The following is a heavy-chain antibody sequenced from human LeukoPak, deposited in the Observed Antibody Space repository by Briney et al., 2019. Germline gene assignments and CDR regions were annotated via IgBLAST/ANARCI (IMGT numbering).Heavy chain of an antibody. Sequence: GRSLRLSCAASGFTFSSYAMHWVRQAPGKGLEWVAVISYDGSNKYYADSVKGRFTISRDNSENTVYLQMNSLRAEDTAVYYCARLGSKWSFDYWGQGTLVTVSS. V-gene: IGHV3-30-3*01. D-gene: IGHD2-15*01. J-gene: IGHJ4*02. CDR2: ISYDGSNK. CDR1: GFTFSSYA. CDR3: ARLGSKWSFDY.